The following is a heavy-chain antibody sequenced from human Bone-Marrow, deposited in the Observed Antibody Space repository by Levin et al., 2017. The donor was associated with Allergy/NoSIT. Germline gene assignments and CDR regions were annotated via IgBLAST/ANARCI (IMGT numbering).Heavy chain of an antibody. CDR1: GGSFSGYY. J-gene: IGHJ4*02. D-gene: IGHD6-13*01. Sequence: SQTLSLTCAVYGGSFSGYYWSWIRQPPGKGLEWIGEINHSGSTNYNPSLKSRVTISVDTSKNQFSLKLSSVTAADTAVYYCARGLIKPRYSSSWSGPRDYWGQGTLVTVSS. V-gene: IGHV4-34*01. CDR2: INHSGST. CDR3: ARGLIKPRYSSSWSGPRDY.